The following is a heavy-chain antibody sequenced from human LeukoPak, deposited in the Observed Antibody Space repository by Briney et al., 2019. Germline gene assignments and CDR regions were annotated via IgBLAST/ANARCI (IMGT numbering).Heavy chain of an antibody. J-gene: IGHJ4*02. CDR2: IKQDGSEK. Sequence: GGSLRLSCAASGFTFSSYWMSWVRQAPGKGLEWVANIKQDGSEKYYVDSVKGRFTISRDNAKNSLYLQMNSLRAEDTAVYYCARVDRVYSSSWYRWGQGTLVTVSS. CDR3: ARVDRVYSSSWYR. CDR1: GFTFSSYW. V-gene: IGHV3-7*05. D-gene: IGHD6-13*01.